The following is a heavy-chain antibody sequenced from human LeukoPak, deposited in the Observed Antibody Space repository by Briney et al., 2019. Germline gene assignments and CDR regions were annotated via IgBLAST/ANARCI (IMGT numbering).Heavy chain of an antibody. CDR1: GFIFDNYG. J-gene: IGHJ4*02. Sequence: GGSLRLSCTASGFIFDNYGMTWVRQAPGKALEWVSGLNWNGVSTGYADSVRGRFTISRDNAKDSLFLQMDSLRVEDTAFYFCARGEQWLDSRGRGTLVTVSS. CDR2: LNWNGVST. CDR3: ARGEQWLDS. V-gene: IGHV3-20*04. D-gene: IGHD6-19*01.